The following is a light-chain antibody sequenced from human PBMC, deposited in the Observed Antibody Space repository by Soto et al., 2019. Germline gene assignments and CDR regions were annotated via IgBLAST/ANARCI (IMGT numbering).Light chain of an antibody. CDR3: QQYDTRPPP. J-gene: IGKJ3*01. CDR1: QDISNY. CDR2: DAS. Sequence: DIQMTQSPSSLSASVGDRVTITCQASQDISNYLNWYQQKPGKAPKLLMSDASILETGVPSRFSGSGSGTDFTFTISGLRPVDIATYYCQQYDTRPPPFGPGTKVALK. V-gene: IGKV1-33*01.